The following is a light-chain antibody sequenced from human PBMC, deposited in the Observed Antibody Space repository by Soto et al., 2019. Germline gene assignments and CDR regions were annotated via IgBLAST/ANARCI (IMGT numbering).Light chain of an antibody. CDR3: MQGSHWPPRYT. Sequence: DVVRTQSPLSLPVTLGQPASISCRSSQSLVYGDANSFFNWFHQRPGQPPRRLIYQVSNRDSGVPDRFSGSGSATDFTLRISRVEAEDVGVYYCMQGSHWPPRYTFGQGTKLEIK. CDR1: QSLVYGDANSF. J-gene: IGKJ2*01. CDR2: QVS. V-gene: IGKV2-30*01.